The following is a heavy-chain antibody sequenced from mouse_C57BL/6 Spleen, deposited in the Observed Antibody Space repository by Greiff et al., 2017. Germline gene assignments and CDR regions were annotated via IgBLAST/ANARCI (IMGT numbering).Heavy chain of an antibody. CDR1: GYAFSSSW. D-gene: IGHD3-2*02. Sequence: QVQLKESGPELVKPGASVKISCKASGYAFSSSWMNWVKQRPGKGLEWIGRIYPGDGDTNYNGKFKGKATLTADKASSTAYMQLSSLTSEDSAVYFCARDSSGSLFAYWGQGTLVTVSA. CDR3: ARDSSGSLFAY. CDR2: IYPGDGDT. J-gene: IGHJ3*01. V-gene: IGHV1-82*01.